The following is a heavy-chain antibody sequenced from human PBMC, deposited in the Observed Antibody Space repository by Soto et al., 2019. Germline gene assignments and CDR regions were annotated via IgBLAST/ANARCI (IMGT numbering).Heavy chain of an antibody. Sequence: GGSLRLSCAASGFTFDDYAMHWVRQAPGKGLEWVSGISWNSGSIGYADSVKGRFTISRDNAKNSLYLQMNSLRAEDTALYYCAKDIKWRGSSFTVDHMEDVWGKGTTVTVSS. CDR3: AKDIKWRGSSFTVDHMEDV. J-gene: IGHJ6*04. CDR2: ISWNSGSI. CDR1: GFTFDDYA. V-gene: IGHV3-9*01. D-gene: IGHD6-6*01.